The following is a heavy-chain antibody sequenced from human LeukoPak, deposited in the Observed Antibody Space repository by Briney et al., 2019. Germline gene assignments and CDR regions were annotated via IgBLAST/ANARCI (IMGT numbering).Heavy chain of an antibody. CDR2: INHSGST. CDR3: ARDGVSNAEYFQH. D-gene: IGHD5/OR15-5a*01. J-gene: IGHJ1*01. CDR1: GGSFSGYY. V-gene: IGHV4-34*01. Sequence: SETLSLTCAVYGGSFSGYYWSWIRQPPGKGLEWIGEINHSGSTNYNPSLKSRVTISVDTSKNQFSLKLSSVTAADTAVYYCARDGVSNAEYFQHWGQGTLVTVSS.